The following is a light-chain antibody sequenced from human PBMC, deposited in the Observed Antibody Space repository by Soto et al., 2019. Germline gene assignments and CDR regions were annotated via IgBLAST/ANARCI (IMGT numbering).Light chain of an antibody. CDR1: QSVSSSY. V-gene: IGKV3-20*01. CDR3: PQCGSSLLFT. CDR2: GSS. Sequence: EIVLTQSPGTLSLSPGERATLSCRASQSVSSSYLAWYQQKPGQAPRLLIYGSSSMATGIPDRFSGSGSGTDFTLTISRLEPEGFAVYYCPQCGSSLLFTFGPGTKVDIK. J-gene: IGKJ3*01.